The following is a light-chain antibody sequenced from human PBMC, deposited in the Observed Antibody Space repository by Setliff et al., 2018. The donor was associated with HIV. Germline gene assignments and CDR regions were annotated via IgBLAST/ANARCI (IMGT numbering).Light chain of an antibody. V-gene: IGLV2-14*01. CDR3: CSYTSSTTLV. CDR1: SSDVGGHDY. Sequence: QSVLTQPASVSGSPGQSITISCTGTSSDVGGHDYVSWYQQHPGKVPKLMLYEVGNRPSGVSNRFSGSKSGNTASLTISGLQAEDEADYYCCSYTSSTTLVVGTGTKVTVL. J-gene: IGLJ1*01. CDR2: EVG.